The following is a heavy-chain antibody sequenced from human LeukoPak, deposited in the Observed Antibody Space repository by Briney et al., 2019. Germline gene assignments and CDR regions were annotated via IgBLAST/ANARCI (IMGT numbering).Heavy chain of an antibody. CDR3: VRGGAGATASDVFDI. J-gene: IGHJ3*02. D-gene: IGHD5-12*01. CDR2: ISSGSSHI. Sequence: GSLRLSCAASRFTFSSYSINWARQAPGKGLEWVSSISSGSSHIFYEDSVKGRFTISRDNAKNSLFLQMNSLRVEDTAIYYCVRGGAGATASDVFDIWGQGTMVTVSS. V-gene: IGHV3-21*04. CDR1: RFTFSSYS.